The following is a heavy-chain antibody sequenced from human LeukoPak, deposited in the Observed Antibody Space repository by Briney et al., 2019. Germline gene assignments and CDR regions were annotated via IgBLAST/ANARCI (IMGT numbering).Heavy chain of an antibody. CDR2: IKSRSDGKTT. CDR1: GFTFSDVW. J-gene: IGHJ4*02. V-gene: IGHV3-15*01. D-gene: IGHD2-15*01. Sequence: KPGGFLRLSCAVSGFTFSDVWMSWVSQAPGKGLEWVGRIKSRSDGKTTDYAASVSGRFTISRDDSKNTLFLQMHSLKIEDKGVYFCAKDVPISGAYALEYWGQGTLVSVSS. CDR3: AKDVPISGAYALEY.